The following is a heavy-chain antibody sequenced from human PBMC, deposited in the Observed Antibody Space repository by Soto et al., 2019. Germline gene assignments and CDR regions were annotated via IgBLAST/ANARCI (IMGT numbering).Heavy chain of an antibody. V-gene: IGHV2-5*02. J-gene: IGHJ5*02. CDR2: IYWDDDK. CDR1: GFSLTTRGVG. CDR3: AHIPNYYQYDWFDP. D-gene: IGHD3-16*01. Sequence: QITLKESGPTLVKPTQTLTLTCTFSGFSLTTRGVGVGWIRQPPGKALECLALIYWDDDKRYSPSLQSRLSTTNDTTKNQVLPTMTTVDPMDTATYYCAHIPNYYQYDWFDPWGQGTLVSVSS.